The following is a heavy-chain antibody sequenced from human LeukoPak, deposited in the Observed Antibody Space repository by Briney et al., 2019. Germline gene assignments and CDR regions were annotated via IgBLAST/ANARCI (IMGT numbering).Heavy chain of an antibody. CDR1: GFTFSSYA. CDR3: AKWGDYDVLTGYYVSDF. CDR2: ISGSGGST. Sequence: GGSLRLSCAASGFTFSSYAMSWVRQAPGKGLEWVSAISGSGGSTYYADSVKGRFTLSRDSSKNTLYLQMSSLRADDTAVYYCAKWGDYDVLTGYYVSDFWGQGTLVTVSS. J-gene: IGHJ4*02. D-gene: IGHD3-9*01. V-gene: IGHV3-23*01.